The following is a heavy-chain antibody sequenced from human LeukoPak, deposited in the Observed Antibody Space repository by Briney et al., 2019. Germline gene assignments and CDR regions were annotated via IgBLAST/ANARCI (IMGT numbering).Heavy chain of an antibody. Sequence: SETLSLTCTVSGGSISSSSYYWGWIRQPPGKGLEWIGSNYYSGSTYYNPSLKSRVTISVDTSKNQFSLKLSSVAAADTAVYYCARHKLGTYYYDSSGYSFDYWGQGTLVTVSS. V-gene: IGHV4-39*01. J-gene: IGHJ4*02. CDR2: NYYSGST. D-gene: IGHD3-22*01. CDR1: GGSISSSSYY. CDR3: ARHKLGTYYYDSSGYSFDY.